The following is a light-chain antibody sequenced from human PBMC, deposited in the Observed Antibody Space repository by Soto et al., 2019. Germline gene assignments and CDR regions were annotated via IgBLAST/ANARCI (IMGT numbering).Light chain of an antibody. CDR1: QSVNSN. J-gene: IGKJ4*01. V-gene: IGKV3-15*01. Sequence: EIVLTQSPATLSVSPGERATLSCRASQSVNSNLAWYQQKPGQAPRLLIYGASTRATDIPARFSGSGSETDFTLTISSLQSEDFAVYYCQQYNKWPRTFGGGTKVDIK. CDR2: GAS. CDR3: QQYNKWPRT.